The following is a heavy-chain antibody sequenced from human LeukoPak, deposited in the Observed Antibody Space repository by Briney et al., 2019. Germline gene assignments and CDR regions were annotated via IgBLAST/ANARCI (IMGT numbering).Heavy chain of an antibody. CDR3: ARVGPGDQTWGSYYCDH. CDR2: VSYSGST. D-gene: IGHD3-16*01. Sequence: SETLSLTCTVSGDSISSYHGSWIRQPPGKGLEWIGYVSYSGSTTYNSSLKGRVTIAVDTSKNQFSLKLSSVTAADTAVYYCARVGPGDQTWGSYYCDHWGQGTLVTVSA. J-gene: IGHJ4*02. V-gene: IGHV4-59*13. CDR1: GDSISSYH.